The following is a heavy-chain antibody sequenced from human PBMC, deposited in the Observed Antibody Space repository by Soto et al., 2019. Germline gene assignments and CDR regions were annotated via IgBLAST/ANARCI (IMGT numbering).Heavy chain of an antibody. CDR2: INAGNGNT. V-gene: IGHV1-3*01. J-gene: IGHJ3*02. CDR3: ASVRSIGYYYDSSGYNDAFDI. Sequence: ASVKVSCKASGYTFTSYAMHWVRQAPGQRLEWMGWINAGNGNTKYSQKFQGRVTITRDTSASTAYMELSSLRSEDTAVYYCASVRSIGYYYDSSGYNDAFDIWGQGTMVTVSS. D-gene: IGHD3-22*01. CDR1: GYTFTSYA.